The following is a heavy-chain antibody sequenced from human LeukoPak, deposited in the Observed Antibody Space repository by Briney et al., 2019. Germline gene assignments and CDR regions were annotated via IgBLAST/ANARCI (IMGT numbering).Heavy chain of an antibody. D-gene: IGHD1-26*01. Sequence: GASVKVSCKASGYTFIDYGFTWLRQAPGQRLEWMGRINTLDGNTDYAQKFQDRVSMTTDTSTNTAYMELRSLRPDDMAVYYCARDLVGDGHRGHSGSYCGIWGQGTLVTVSS. CDR3: ARDLVGDGHRGHSGSYCGI. CDR2: INTLDGNT. J-gene: IGHJ4*02. CDR1: GYTFIDYG. V-gene: IGHV1-18*03.